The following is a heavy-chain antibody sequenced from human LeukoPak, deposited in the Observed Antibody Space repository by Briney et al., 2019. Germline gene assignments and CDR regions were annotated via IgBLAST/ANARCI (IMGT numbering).Heavy chain of an antibody. CDR1: GFTFSSNA. J-gene: IGHJ3*02. Sequence: PGGSLRLSCAASGFTFSSNAMSWVRQAPGKGLEWVSAISGSGDSTYYADSVKGRFTISRDNSKNTLYLQMNSLTAEDTAVYYCAKGVWRAFDIWGQGTMVTVSS. CDR3: AKGVWRAFDI. CDR2: ISGSGDST. V-gene: IGHV3-23*01.